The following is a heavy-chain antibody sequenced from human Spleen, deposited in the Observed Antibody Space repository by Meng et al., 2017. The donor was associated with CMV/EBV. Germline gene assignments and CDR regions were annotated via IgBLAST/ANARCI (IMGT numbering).Heavy chain of an antibody. V-gene: IGHV4-59*01. Sequence: SETLSLTCTVSGGSINYYHWSWIRQPPGKGLEWIGYIYYSGSTDYNPSLKSRVTISVDTSMNQFSLKLNSVTAADTAVYYCARDVFGYTGAYGSWGQGMRVTVSS. D-gene: IGHD1-26*01. J-gene: IGHJ4*02. CDR3: ARDVFGYTGAYGS. CDR2: IYYSGST. CDR1: GGSINYYH.